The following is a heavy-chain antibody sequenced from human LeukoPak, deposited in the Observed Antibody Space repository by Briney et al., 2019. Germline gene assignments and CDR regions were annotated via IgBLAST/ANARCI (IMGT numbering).Heavy chain of an antibody. Sequence: GGSLRLSCAASGFTFRSYAMRWVRQARGKGVEGVSAISGRGGSTYYAVSVKGRFTISRDNSKNTLYLQMNSLRAEDTAVYYCAKYRGAASSGYYFFLDYWGQGTLVTVSS. CDR3: AKYRGAASSGYYFFLDY. CDR1: GFTFRSYA. CDR2: ISGRGGST. D-gene: IGHD3-22*01. J-gene: IGHJ4*02. V-gene: IGHV3-23*01.